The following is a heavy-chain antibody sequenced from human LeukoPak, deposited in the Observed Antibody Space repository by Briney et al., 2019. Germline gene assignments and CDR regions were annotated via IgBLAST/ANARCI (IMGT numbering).Heavy chain of an antibody. CDR3: ARHEDDWLLPDY. V-gene: IGHV5-10-1*01. Sequence: GESLRISCKGSGYSFTSYWSSWVRHMPGKGLEWMGRIDPSDSYTNYSPSFQGHVTISADKSISTAYLQWSSLKASDTAMYYCARHEDDWLLPDYWGQGTLVTVSS. D-gene: IGHD3-9*01. J-gene: IGHJ4*02. CDR1: GYSFTSYW. CDR2: IDPSDSYT.